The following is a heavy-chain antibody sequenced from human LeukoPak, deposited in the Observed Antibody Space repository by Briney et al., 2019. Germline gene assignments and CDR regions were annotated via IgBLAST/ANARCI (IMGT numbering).Heavy chain of an antibody. D-gene: IGHD3-10*01. J-gene: IGHJ4*02. CDR2: VSNSGST. CDR3: ARDRGSSGWFDY. V-gene: IGHV4-59*12. CDR1: GGSISSYY. Sequence: SETLSLTCTVSGGSISSYYWSWIRQPAGKGLEWIGYVSNSGSTSFHPSLKSRVTISVDKSKNQFSLKLSSVTAADTAVYYCARDRGSSGWFDYWGQGTLVTVSS.